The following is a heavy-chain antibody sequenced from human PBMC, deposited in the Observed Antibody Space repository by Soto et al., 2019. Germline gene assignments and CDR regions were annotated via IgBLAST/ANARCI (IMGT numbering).Heavy chain of an antibody. V-gene: IGHV1-69*01. CDR1: GGTFSSYA. D-gene: IGHD3-3*01. CDR2: IIPIFGTA. CDR3: ARGVVFWSGYFPWGMDV. Sequence: KFSCKASGGTFSSYAISWVRQAPGQGLEWMGGIIPIFGTANYAQKFQGRVTITADESTSTAYMELSSLRSEDTAVYYCARGVVFWSGYFPWGMDVWGQGTTVTVSS. J-gene: IGHJ6*02.